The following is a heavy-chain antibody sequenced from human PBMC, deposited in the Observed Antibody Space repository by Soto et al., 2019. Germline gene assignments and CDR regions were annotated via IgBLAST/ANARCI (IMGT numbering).Heavy chain of an antibody. D-gene: IGHD6-19*01. J-gene: IGHJ4*02. CDR2: ISYDGSNK. V-gene: IGHV3-30-3*01. Sequence: QVQLVESGGGVVQPGRSLKLSCAASGFTFSSYAMHWVRQAPGKGLEWVAVISYDGSNKYYADSVKGRFTISRDNSKKTLYLQMNSLRAEDTAVYYCARDNSPYSSGWHNRHFDYWGQGTLVTVSS. CDR1: GFTFSSYA. CDR3: ARDNSPYSSGWHNRHFDY.